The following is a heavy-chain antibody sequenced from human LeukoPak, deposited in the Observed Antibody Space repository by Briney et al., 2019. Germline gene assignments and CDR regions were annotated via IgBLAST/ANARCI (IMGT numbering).Heavy chain of an antibody. V-gene: IGHV4-59*01. Sequence: SETLSLTCTVSGGSISSYYWSWIRQPPGKGLEWIGYIYYSGSTNYNPSLKSRVTISVDTSKNQFSLKLSSVTAADMAVYYCARGKRGSYHFDYWGQGTLVTVSS. CDR1: GGSISSYY. D-gene: IGHD1-26*01. J-gene: IGHJ4*02. CDR2: IYYSGST. CDR3: ARGKRGSYHFDY.